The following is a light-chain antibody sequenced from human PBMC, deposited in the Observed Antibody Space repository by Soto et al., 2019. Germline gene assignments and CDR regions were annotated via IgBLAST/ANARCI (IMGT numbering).Light chain of an antibody. CDR2: GAS. CDR1: QSVASSY. V-gene: IGKV3-20*01. Sequence: EIVCTHSPGTLSLSPGERATLSCRASQSVASSYLAWYQQKPGQAPRLLIYGASSRATGIPDRFSGSGSGTDFTLTISRLEPEDFAVYYCQQYGSATPLTFGGGTKVDIK. J-gene: IGKJ4*01. CDR3: QQYGSATPLT.